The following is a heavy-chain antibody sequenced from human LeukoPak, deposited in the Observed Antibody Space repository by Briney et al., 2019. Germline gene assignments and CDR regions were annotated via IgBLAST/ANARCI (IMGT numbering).Heavy chain of an antibody. D-gene: IGHD3-22*01. CDR3: ARLRRNNDNSGYYYYYDY. CDR1: GLTFSSYS. Sequence: GGSLRLSCAVSGLTFSSYSFNWVRQAPGKGLEWVSSITPTSSYIYYADSVKGRFAISRDNAKNSLYLQMNSLRAEDTAVYYCARLRRNNDNSGYYYYYDYWGQGTLVTVSS. CDR2: ITPTSSYI. J-gene: IGHJ4*02. V-gene: IGHV3-21*01.